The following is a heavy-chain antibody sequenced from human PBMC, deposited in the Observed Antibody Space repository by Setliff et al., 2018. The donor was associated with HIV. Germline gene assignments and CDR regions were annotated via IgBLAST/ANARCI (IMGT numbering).Heavy chain of an antibody. V-gene: IGHV4-30-4*08. Sequence: KSSETLSLTCTVSGGSISSGDYYWSWIRQPPGKGLEWIGYIYYSGSTYYNPSLKSRVTISVDTSKNQFSLKLSSVTAADTAVYYCAREGPYYYDSSGYYFDYWGQGTLVTVSS. D-gene: IGHD3-22*01. CDR3: AREGPYYYDSSGYYFDY. CDR2: IYYSGST. CDR1: GGSISSGDYY. J-gene: IGHJ4*02.